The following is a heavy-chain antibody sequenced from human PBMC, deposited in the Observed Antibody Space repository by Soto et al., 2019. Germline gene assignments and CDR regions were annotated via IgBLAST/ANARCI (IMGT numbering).Heavy chain of an antibody. CDR3: ARVGSSLHIPLDY. D-gene: IGHD1-26*01. Sequence: PSETLSLTCAVSGGSISSSNWWSWVRQPPGKGLEWIGEIYHSGSTNYNPSLKSRVTISVDKSKNQFSLKLSSVTAADTAVYYCARVGSSLHIPLDYWGQGALVTVSS. V-gene: IGHV4-4*02. CDR1: GGSISSSNW. J-gene: IGHJ4*02. CDR2: IYHSGST.